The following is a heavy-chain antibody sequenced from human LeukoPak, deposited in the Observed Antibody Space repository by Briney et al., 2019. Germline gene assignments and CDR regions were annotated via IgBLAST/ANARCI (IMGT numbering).Heavy chain of an antibody. V-gene: IGHV4-59*01. CDR1: GGSISSYY. CDR3: ARVQGGATTY. J-gene: IGHJ4*02. D-gene: IGHD1-26*01. CDR2: IYYSGST. Sequence: SETLSLTCTDSGGSISSYYWSWIRQPPGKGLEWIGYIYYSGSTNYNPSLKSRVTISVDTSKNQFSLKLSSVTAADTAVYYCARVQGGATTYWGQGTLVTVSS.